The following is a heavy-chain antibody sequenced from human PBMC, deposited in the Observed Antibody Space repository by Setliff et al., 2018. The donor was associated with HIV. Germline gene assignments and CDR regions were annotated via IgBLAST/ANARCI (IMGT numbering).Heavy chain of an antibody. V-gene: IGHV1-18*01. D-gene: IGHD1-20*01. CDR2: ISAYNGNT. CDR3: ARDVDNAGTHPPDY. CDR1: GYTFTSCG. J-gene: IGHJ4*02. Sequence: GASVKVSCKAAGYTFTSCGIIWVRQAPGQGLEWMGWISAYNGNTNYEQKLQGRVITTTDTSTSTAYMEMRSLRSDDTAVYFCARDVDNAGTHPPDYWGQGTLVTVSS.